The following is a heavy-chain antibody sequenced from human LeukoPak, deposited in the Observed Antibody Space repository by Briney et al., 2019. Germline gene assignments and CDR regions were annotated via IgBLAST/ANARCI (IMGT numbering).Heavy chain of an antibody. V-gene: IGHV3-21*01. CDR3: ARDRVTEWFGELPDY. J-gene: IGHJ4*02. CDR2: ISSSSSYI. D-gene: IGHD3-10*01. CDR1: GFTFSSYG. Sequence: WGSLRLSCAASGFTFSSYGMNWVRQAPGKGLEWVSSISSSSSYIYYADSVKGRFTISRDNAKNSLYLQMNSLRAEDTAAYYCARDRVTEWFGELPDYWGQGTLVTVSS.